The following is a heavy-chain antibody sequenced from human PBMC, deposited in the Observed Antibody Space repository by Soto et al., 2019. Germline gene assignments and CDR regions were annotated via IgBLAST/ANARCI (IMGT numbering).Heavy chain of an antibody. V-gene: IGHV1-69*12. Sequence: QVQLVQSGAEVKKPGSSVKVSCTASGGSLSNFGISWGRQAPGQGLEWMGAIIPVFGTPNYAQKFQYRVTIKANESTTTVYMEVRSLTSEDTAVYYCARGDATKIVVTTYYAMDVWGQGTTVTVSS. D-gene: IGHD3-22*01. J-gene: IGHJ6*02. CDR3: ARGDATKIVVTTYYAMDV. CDR2: IIPVFGTP. CDR1: GGSLSNFG.